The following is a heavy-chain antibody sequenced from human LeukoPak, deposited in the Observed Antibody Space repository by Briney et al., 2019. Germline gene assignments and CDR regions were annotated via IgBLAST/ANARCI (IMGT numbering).Heavy chain of an antibody. J-gene: IGHJ4*02. V-gene: IGHV1-69*05. CDR1: GGTFSSYA. CDR2: IIPIFGTA. CDR3: ARGKDGYSSSSPPDY. Sequence: SVKVSCKASGGTFSSYAISWVRQAPGQGLEWMGGIIPIFGTANYAQKFQGRVTITTDESTSTAYMELSSLRSEDTAVYYCARGKDGYSSSSPPDYWGQGTLVTVSS. D-gene: IGHD6-6*01.